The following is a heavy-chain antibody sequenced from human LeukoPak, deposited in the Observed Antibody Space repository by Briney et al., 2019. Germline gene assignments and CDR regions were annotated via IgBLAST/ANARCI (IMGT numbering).Heavy chain of an antibody. V-gene: IGHV3-23*01. CDR1: GFTFCSYA. CDR2: IFGSGGSA. Sequence: GGSLRLSCAPSGFTFCSYAMLWVRHAPRKGLGWVSGIFGSGGSAHYADSVKGRFTISRDNSKNTVYLQMDSLRDEDTAVYYCAKTTTGYSSGRYPAWPVDYWGQGTLVTVSS. CDR3: AKTTTGYSSGRYPAWPVDY. J-gene: IGHJ4*02. D-gene: IGHD6-19*01.